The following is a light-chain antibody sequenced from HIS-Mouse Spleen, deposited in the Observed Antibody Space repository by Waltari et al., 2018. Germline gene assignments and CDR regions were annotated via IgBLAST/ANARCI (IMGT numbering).Light chain of an antibody. V-gene: IGLV2-23*01. CDR2: EGS. J-gene: IGLJ3*02. CDR1: SSYVGSYTL. Sequence: QSALTQPASVSGSPGQSITISCTGTSSYVGSYTLFSWYQQHPGKAPKRMIYEGSKRPSGVSNRFSGSKSGNTASLTISGLQAEDEADYYCCSYAGSSTWVFGGGTKLTVL. CDR3: CSYAGSSTWV.